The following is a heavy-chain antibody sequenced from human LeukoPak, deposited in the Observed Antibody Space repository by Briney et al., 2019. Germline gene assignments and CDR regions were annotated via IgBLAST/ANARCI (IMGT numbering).Heavy chain of an antibody. D-gene: IGHD6-19*01. CDR2: ISAYNGNT. J-gene: IGHJ4*02. Sequence: ASVKVSCKASGYAFTSYGISWVRQAPGQGLEWMGWISAYNGNTNYAQKLQGRVTMTTDTSTSTAYMELRSLRSDDTAVYYCARDRSSGWYNYFDYWGQGTLVTVSS. CDR1: GYAFTSYG. CDR3: ARDRSSGWYNYFDY. V-gene: IGHV1-18*01.